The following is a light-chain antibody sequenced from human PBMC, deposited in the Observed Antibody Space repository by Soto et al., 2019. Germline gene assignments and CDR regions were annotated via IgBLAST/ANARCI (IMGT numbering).Light chain of an antibody. CDR2: GAS. J-gene: IGKJ1*01. V-gene: IGKV1-39*01. CDR3: QKYDGAPWT. Sequence: DIQMTQSPSSLFASVGDRVTVTCRASQTINNFLNWYHQKPGKAPKLLIYGASSLQSGVPSRFSGSGSGTDFTLTINTLQPDDVGNYYCQKYDGAPWTFGQGTKLEI. CDR1: QTINNF.